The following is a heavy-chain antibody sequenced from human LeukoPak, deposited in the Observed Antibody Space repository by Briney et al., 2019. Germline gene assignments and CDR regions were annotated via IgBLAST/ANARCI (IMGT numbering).Heavy chain of an antibody. CDR3: ARVTVGFDY. D-gene: IGHD2-21*02. J-gene: IGHJ4*02. CDR1: GGSISSTSYY. V-gene: IGHV4-39*07. Sequence: PSETLSLTCTVSGGSISSTSYYWGWIRQPPGKGLEWIGSFYSRGSTNYNPSLKSRVAISVDTSKNQLSLKLSSVTAADTAVYYCARVTVGFDYWGQGTLVTVSS. CDR2: FYSRGST.